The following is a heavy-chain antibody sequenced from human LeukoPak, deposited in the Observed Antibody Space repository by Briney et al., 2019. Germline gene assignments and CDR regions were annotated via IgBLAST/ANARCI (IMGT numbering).Heavy chain of an antibody. J-gene: IGHJ4*02. Sequence: SETLSLTCTVSGGSISSGSYYWSWIRQPAGKGLEWIGRIYTSGSTNYNPSLKSRVTISVDTSKNQFSLKLSSVTAADTAVYYCARAWGYSIDYRGQGTLVTVSS. CDR1: GGSISSGSYY. CDR3: ARAWGYSIDY. D-gene: IGHD3-22*01. CDR2: IYTSGST. V-gene: IGHV4-61*02.